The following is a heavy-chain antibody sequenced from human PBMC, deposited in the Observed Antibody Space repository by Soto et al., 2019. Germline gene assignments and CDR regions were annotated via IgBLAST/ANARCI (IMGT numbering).Heavy chain of an antibody. J-gene: IGHJ4*02. V-gene: IGHV3-30-3*01. CDR1: GFTFSSYA. CDR2: ISYDGSNK. D-gene: IGHD6-19*01. CDR3: ARGPGIAVAGTSPPFSY. Sequence: GGSLRLSCAASGFTFSSYAMHWVRQAPGKGLEWVAVISYDGSNKYYADSVKGRFTISRDNSKNTLYLQMNSLRAEDTAVYYCARGPGIAVAGTSPPFSYWGQGTLVTVSS.